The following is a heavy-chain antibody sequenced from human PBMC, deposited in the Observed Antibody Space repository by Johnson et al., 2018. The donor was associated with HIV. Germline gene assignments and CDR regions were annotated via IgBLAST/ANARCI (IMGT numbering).Heavy chain of an antibody. CDR2: INWNGGRT. V-gene: IGHV3-20*04. J-gene: IGHJ3*02. CDR3: ARSPRYCVGGNCLLHAFGI. D-gene: IGHD2-15*01. CDR1: GFTFDSYA. Sequence: VQLVESGGGMVQPGRSLRLSCAPSGFTFDSYAMHWVRQAPGKGLEWVSGINWNGGRTGYADSVKGRFTISRDNANNFLYLQMNSLRAEDTALYYCARSPRYCVGGNCLLHAFGIWGQGTMVTVSS.